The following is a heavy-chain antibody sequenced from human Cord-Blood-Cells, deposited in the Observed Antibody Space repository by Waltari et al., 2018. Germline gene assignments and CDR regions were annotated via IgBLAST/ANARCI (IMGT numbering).Heavy chain of an antibody. D-gene: IGHD1-26*01. J-gene: IGHJ3*02. CDR2: IYHSGRT. CDR1: GYSISSGYY. CDR3: ASQVGARDAFDI. V-gene: IGHV4-38-2*01. Sequence: QVQLQESGPGLVKPSETLSLTCAVSGYSISSGYYWGWIRQPPGKGLEWIGSIYHSGRTYYNPSLKSRVPISVDTSKNQFSLKLSSVTAADTAVYYCASQVGARDAFDIWGQGTMVTVSS.